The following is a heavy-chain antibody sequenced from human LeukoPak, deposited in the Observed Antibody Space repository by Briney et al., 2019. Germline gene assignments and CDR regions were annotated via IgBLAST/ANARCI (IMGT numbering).Heavy chain of an antibody. D-gene: IGHD1-26*01. J-gene: IGHJ4*02. CDR2: INPSGGST. Sequence: ASVKASCKASGYTFTSYYMHWVRQAPRQGLEWMGIINPSGGSTSYAQKFQGRVTMTRDMSTSTVYMELSSLSSEDTAVYYCARDGEGGDFDYWGQGTLVTVSS. CDR3: ARDGEGGDFDY. V-gene: IGHV1-46*01. CDR1: GYTFTSYY.